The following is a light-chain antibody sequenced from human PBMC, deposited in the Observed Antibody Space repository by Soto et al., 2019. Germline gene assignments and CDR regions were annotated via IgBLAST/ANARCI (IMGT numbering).Light chain of an antibody. J-gene: IGLJ1*01. V-gene: IGLV1-40*01. CDR2: GNS. CDR3: QSYDSSLSGSSV. CDR1: SSNIGAGYD. Sequence: QSVLTQPPSVSGAPGQRVTISCTGSSSNIGAGYDVHWYQQLPGTAPKLLIYGNSSRPSGVPDRFSGSKSGTSASLAITGLQAEDEADYYCQSYDSSLSGSSVFGAGTKVTVL.